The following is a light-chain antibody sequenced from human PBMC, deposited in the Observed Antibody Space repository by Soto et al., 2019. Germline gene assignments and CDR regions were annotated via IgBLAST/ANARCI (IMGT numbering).Light chain of an antibody. CDR3: TSYTSSITYV. Sequence: QPVLTQPASGSGSPGQSSTISCTGTSSDVGGYNFVSWYQHHPGKAPKLIIYDVTNRPSGISNRFSGSKSGNTASLTISGLQAEDEADYYCTSYTSSITYVFGTGTKVTVL. CDR2: DVT. CDR1: SSDVGGYNF. V-gene: IGLV2-14*03. J-gene: IGLJ1*01.